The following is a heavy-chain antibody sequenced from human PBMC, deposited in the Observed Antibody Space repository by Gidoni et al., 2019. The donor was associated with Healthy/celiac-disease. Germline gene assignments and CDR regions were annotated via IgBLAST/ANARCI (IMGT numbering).Heavy chain of an antibody. CDR2: ISYDGSNK. V-gene: IGHV3-30-3*01. CDR3: ARDGMDYGDYGPFDY. CDR1: GFTFSSYA. J-gene: IGHJ4*02. Sequence: QVQLVESGGGVVQPGRSLRLSCAASGFTFSSYAMHWVRQAPGKGLEWVAVISYDGSNKYYADSVKGRFTISRDNSKNTLYLQMNSLRAEDTAVYYCARDGMDYGDYGPFDYWGQGTLVTVSS. D-gene: IGHD4-17*01.